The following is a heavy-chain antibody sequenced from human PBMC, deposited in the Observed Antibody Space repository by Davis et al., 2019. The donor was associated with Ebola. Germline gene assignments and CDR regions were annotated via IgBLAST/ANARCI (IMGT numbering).Heavy chain of an antibody. CDR2: INHSGST. Sequence: SETLSLTCTVSGGSISSYYWSWIRQPPGKGLEWIGEINHSGSTNYNPSLKSRVTISVDTSKNQFSLKLSSVTAADTAVYDCARGGRGLYSSGWYVYWGQGTLVTVSS. D-gene: IGHD6-19*01. CDR1: GGSISSYY. J-gene: IGHJ4*02. V-gene: IGHV4-34*01. CDR3: ARGGRGLYSSGWYVY.